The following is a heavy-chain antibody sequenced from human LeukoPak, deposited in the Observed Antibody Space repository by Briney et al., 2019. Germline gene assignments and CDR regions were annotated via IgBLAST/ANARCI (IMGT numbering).Heavy chain of an antibody. V-gene: IGHV4-59*01. Sequence: PSETLSLTCTVSGGSISSYYWSWIRQPPGKGLEWIGYIYYSGSTNYNPSLKSRVTISVDTSKNQFSLKLSSVTAADTAVYYCARDGIAAAGTFDYWGQGTLATVSS. D-gene: IGHD6-13*01. CDR2: IYYSGST. CDR3: ARDGIAAAGTFDY. CDR1: GGSISSYY. J-gene: IGHJ4*02.